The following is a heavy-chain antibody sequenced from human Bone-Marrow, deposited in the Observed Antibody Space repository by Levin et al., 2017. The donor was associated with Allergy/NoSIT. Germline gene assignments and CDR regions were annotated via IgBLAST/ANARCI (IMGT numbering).Heavy chain of an antibody. J-gene: IGHJ6*02. CDR3: ASFAAGSFYYGMDV. CDR1: RFTFNTYA. CDR2: ISGSAGSI. Sequence: GGSLRLSCADSRFTFNTYAMTWVRQAPGKGLEWVSAISGSAGSIYYADSVKGRFTISRDNSKNTLYLQMNSLRAEDTAVSYCASFAAGSFYYGMDVWGHGTTVAVSS. D-gene: IGHD6-13*01. V-gene: IGHV3-23*01.